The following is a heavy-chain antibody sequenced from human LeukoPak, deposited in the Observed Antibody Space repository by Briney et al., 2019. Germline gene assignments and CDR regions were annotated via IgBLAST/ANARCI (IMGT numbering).Heavy chain of an antibody. D-gene: IGHD3-3*01. CDR1: GFAFSSYA. CDR2: ISGSGGST. V-gene: IGHV3-23*01. CDR3: ARVSLSDFWSGYYISGWYYYYYMDV. Sequence: PGGSLRLSCAASGFAFSSYAMSWVRQAPGKGLEWVSAISGSGGSTYYADSVKGRFTISRDNSKNTLYLQMNSLRAEDTAVYYCARVSLSDFWSGYYISGWYYYYYMDVWGKGTTVTVSS. J-gene: IGHJ6*03.